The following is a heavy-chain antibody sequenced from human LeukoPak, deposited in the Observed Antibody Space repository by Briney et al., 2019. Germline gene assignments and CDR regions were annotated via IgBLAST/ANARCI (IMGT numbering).Heavy chain of an antibody. V-gene: IGHV4-31*03. CDR3: AREAYDSSGHRYFQH. J-gene: IGHJ1*01. Sequence: SQTLSLTCTVSGGSVSSGAYFWSWIRQHPRKCLDWIGFIYYSGTTYYDPSLESRVTILVDTSKNQFSLKLSSVTAADTAVYFCAREAYDSSGHRYFQHWGQGTLVTVSS. D-gene: IGHD3-22*01. CDR1: GGSVSSGAYF. CDR2: IYYSGTT.